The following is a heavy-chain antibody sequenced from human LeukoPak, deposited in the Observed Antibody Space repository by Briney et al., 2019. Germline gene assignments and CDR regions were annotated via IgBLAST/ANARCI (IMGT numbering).Heavy chain of an antibody. CDR1: GFTFSSYS. Sequence: PGGSLRLSCAASGFTFSSYSMNWVRQAPGKGLEWVSSISSSSSYIYYADSVKGRFTISRDNAKNSLYLQMNSLRAEDTAVYYCAGYCSGGSCYPRPDLYYFDYWGQGTLVTVSS. J-gene: IGHJ4*02. V-gene: IGHV3-21*01. D-gene: IGHD2-15*01. CDR2: ISSSSSYI. CDR3: AGYCSGGSCYPRPDLYYFDY.